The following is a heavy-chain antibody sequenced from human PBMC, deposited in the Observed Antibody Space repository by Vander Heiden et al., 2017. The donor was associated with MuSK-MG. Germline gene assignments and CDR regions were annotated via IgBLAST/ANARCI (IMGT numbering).Heavy chain of an antibody. CDR3: ARGRANDYGGNRYFDY. V-gene: IGHV4-34*01. CDR1: GGSFSGYY. Sequence: QVQLQQWGAGLLKPSETLSLTCAVYGGSFSGYYWSWIRQPPGKKLEWSGEINHSGSTNYNPSLKSRVTISVDTSKNQCSLKLSSVTAADPAVYYCARGRANDYGGNRYFDYWCQGTLVTLSS. D-gene: IGHD4-17*01. CDR2: INHSGST. J-gene: IGHJ4*02.